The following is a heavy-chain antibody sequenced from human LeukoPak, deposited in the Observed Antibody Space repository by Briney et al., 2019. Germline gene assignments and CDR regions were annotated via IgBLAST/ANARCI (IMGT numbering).Heavy chain of an antibody. Sequence: SVKVSCKASGGTFRSYAISWVRQAPGQGLEWMGGIIPIFGTANYAQKFQGRVTITADESTSTAYMELSSLRSEDTAVYYCARVFCSGGSCYSFDYWGQRILVTVSS. V-gene: IGHV1-69*01. D-gene: IGHD2-15*01. J-gene: IGHJ4*02. CDR3: ARVFCSGGSCYSFDY. CDR2: IIPIFGTA. CDR1: GGTFRSYA.